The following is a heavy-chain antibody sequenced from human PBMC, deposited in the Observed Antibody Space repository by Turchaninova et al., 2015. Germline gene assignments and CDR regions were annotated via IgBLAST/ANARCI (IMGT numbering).Heavy chain of an antibody. J-gene: IGHJ4*02. CDR1: GDSVSSNSAA. D-gene: IGHD6-13*01. V-gene: IGHV6-1*01. Sequence: QVQLQQSGAGLVKPSQTLSVTCAISGDSVSSNSAAWNWIRKSPSRGLEGQGRTYYRSKWYNDYAESVKSRIITNPDTTKNQFSLQLNSVTPEDTAVYYCARGNSWPLDYWGQGTLVNVSS. CDR3: ARGNSWPLDY. CDR2: TYYRSKWYN.